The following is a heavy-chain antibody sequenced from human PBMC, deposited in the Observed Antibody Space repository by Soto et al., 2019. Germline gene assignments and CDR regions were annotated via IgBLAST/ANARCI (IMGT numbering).Heavy chain of an antibody. CDR1: GFTFSSYA. D-gene: IGHD3-16*02. CDR3: AKDPDDYVWGSYRGNFDY. V-gene: IGHV3-23*01. J-gene: IGHJ4*02. CDR2: ISGSGGST. Sequence: EVQLLESGGGLVQPGGSLRLSCAASGFTFSSYAMSWVRQAPGKGLEWVSAISGSGGSTYYADSVKGRFTIPRDNSKNTLYLQRNSLRAEDMAVYYCAKDPDDYVWGSYRGNFDYWGQGTLVTVSS.